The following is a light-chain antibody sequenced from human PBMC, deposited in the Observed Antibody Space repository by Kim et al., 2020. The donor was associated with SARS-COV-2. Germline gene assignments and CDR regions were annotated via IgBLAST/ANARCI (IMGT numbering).Light chain of an antibody. J-gene: IGLJ3*02. CDR1: SLRSYY. Sequence: ALGQTVRMTGQGDSLRSYYASWYQQKPGQAPVLVIYGKNNRPSGIPDRFSGSSSGNTASLTITGAQAEDEADYYCNSRDSSGNHWVFGGGTQLTVL. CDR2: GKN. V-gene: IGLV3-19*01. CDR3: NSRDSSGNHWV.